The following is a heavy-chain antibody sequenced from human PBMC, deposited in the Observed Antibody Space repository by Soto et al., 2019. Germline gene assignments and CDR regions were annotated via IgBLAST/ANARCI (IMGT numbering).Heavy chain of an antibody. CDR3: ARDLGYYASDGYFDY. J-gene: IGHJ4*02. D-gene: IGHD3-22*01. CDR1: GFTFRDYH. V-gene: IGHV3-11*01. CDR2: ISSSGSII. Sequence: AGSLRLSSAASGFTFRDYHMRWIRQAPGKGLEWVSYISSSGSIIYYADSVKGRFTISRDNAKRSLYLQLNSLRAEDTAVYYCARDLGYYASDGYFDYWGQGTVVTVS.